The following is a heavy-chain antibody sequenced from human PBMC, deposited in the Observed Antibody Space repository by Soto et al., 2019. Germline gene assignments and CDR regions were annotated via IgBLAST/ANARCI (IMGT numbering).Heavy chain of an antibody. CDR3: AKDLWHIVVVTAIDYYYYGMDV. CDR2: ISYDGSNK. V-gene: IGHV3-30*18. D-gene: IGHD2-21*02. CDR1: GFTFSSYG. J-gene: IGHJ6*02. Sequence: VGSLRLSCAASGFTFSSYGMHWVRQAPGKGLEWVAVISYDGSNKYYADSVKGRFTISRDNSKNTLYLQMNSLRAEDTAVYYCAKDLWHIVVVTAIDYYYYGMDVWGQGTTVTVSS.